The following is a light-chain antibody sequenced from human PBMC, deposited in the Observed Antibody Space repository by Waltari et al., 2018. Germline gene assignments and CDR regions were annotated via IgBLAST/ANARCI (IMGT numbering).Light chain of an antibody. V-gene: IGKV1-5*01. J-gene: IGKJ1*01. CDR3: QQYNSYPWT. Sequence: DIQMTQSPSTLSASVGARVTITCRASQSISGWLAWYQQKPGKAPKLLIYDASSLESGVPSRFSGSRSGTEFTLTISSLQPDDFATYYCQQYNSYPWTFGQGTKVEIK. CDR1: QSISGW. CDR2: DAS.